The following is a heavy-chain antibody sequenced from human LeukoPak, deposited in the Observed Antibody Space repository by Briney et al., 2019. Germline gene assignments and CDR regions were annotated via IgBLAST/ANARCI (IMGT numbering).Heavy chain of an antibody. CDR3: ARSAGLLWFGELLPDAFDI. CDR1: GYTFTSYY. D-gene: IGHD3-10*01. CDR2: INPSGGNT. V-gene: IGHV1-46*01. J-gene: IGHJ3*02. Sequence: ASVKVSCKASGYTFTSYYMHWVRQAPGQGLEWMGIINPSGGNTSYAQKFQGRVTMTRDTSTSTVYMELSSLRSEDTAVYYCARSAGLLWFGELLPDAFDIWGQGTMVTVSS.